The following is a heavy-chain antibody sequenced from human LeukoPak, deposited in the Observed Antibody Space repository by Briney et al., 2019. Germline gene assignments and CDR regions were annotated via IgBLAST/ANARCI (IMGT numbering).Heavy chain of an antibody. D-gene: IGHD1-1*01. V-gene: IGHV3-11*04. CDR3: ATYINWVAGDV. CDR2: ISSSGSTI. J-gene: IGHJ6*02. Sequence: GGSLRLSCAASGFTFSDYYMSWIRQAPGKGLEWVSYISSSGSTIYYADSVKGRFTISRDNAKDSLYLQMNSLRAEDTAVYYCATYINWVAGDVWGQGTTVTVSS. CDR1: GFTFSDYY.